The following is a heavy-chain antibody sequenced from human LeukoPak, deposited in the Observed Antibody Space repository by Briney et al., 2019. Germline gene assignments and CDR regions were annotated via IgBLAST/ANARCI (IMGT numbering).Heavy chain of an antibody. CDR1: GFTFSSHV. CDR3: ARDNSVQDEAWWFNP. J-gene: IGHJ5*02. V-gene: IGHV3-23*01. D-gene: IGHD3-10*01. Sequence: GGSLRLSCAASGFTFSSHVMNWVRQAPGKGLEWVSAISGSGGSTYYADSVKGRFTISRDNSKNTLYLQMNSLRSEDTAVYYCARDNSVQDEAWWFNPWGQGTLVTVSS. CDR2: ISGSGGST.